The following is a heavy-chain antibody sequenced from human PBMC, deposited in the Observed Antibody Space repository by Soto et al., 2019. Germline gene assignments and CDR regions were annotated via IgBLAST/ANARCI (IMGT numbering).Heavy chain of an antibody. CDR3: ARLRVDGDSVP. V-gene: IGHV3-74*01. CDR2: INGDGSST. J-gene: IGHJ5*02. CDR1: GFVFSNYW. Sequence: EVQLVESGGGLVQPGGSLRLSRAASGFVFSNYWMHWVRQTPGKGLVWVSRINGDGSSTSYADSVRGRFTISRDNAENALYLQMNSLRAYDTALYYCARLRVDGDSVPWGQGTLVTVSS. D-gene: IGHD4-17*01.